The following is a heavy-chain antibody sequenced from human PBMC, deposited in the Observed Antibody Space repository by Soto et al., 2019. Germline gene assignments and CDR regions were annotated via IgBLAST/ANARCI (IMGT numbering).Heavy chain of an antibody. Sequence: SETLSLTCTVSGGSITSYNWNWLRQPPGKALEWIGYVYNSGSTNYNPSLKSRVTISVDTSKNQFSLKLSSVTAADTAVYYCATQEVGGSYVYTFDPWGQGTLVTVSS. J-gene: IGHJ5*02. D-gene: IGHD1-26*01. CDR3: ATQEVGGSYVYTFDP. CDR2: VYNSGST. CDR1: GGSITSYN. V-gene: IGHV4-59*08.